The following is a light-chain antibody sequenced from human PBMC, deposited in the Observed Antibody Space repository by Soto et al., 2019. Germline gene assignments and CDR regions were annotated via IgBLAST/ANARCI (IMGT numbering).Light chain of an antibody. CDR2: DVN. CDR1: RSDLGGYNY. CDR3: SSYTSSNTVV. Sequence: QSALTQPASVSGSPGQSITISCTGTRSDLGGYNYVSWYQHHPGKAPKLMIYDVNNRPSGVSNRFSGSKSGNTASLTISGLQAEDEADYYCSSYTSSNTVVFGGGTQLTVL. V-gene: IGLV2-14*03. J-gene: IGLJ2*01.